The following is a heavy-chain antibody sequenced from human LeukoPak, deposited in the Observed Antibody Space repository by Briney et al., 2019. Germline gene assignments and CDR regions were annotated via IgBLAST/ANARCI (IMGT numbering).Heavy chain of an antibody. V-gene: IGHV4-30-2*01. D-gene: IGHD2-8*01. CDR1: GASVSSGGYS. CDR3: AREMGRGGAFDV. CDR2: IYHSGGS. J-gene: IGHJ3*01. Sequence: SSETLSLTCAVSGASVSSGGYSWTWVRQPPGMGLEWIGYIYHSGGSYYNPSLKSRVTISVDTSKNQFYLKLSSVIAADAALYYCAREMGRGGAFDVWGQGTTVTVSS.